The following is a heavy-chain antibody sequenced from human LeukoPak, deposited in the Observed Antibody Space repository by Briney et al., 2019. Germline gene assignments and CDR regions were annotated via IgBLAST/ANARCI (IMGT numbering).Heavy chain of an antibody. D-gene: IGHD6-19*01. J-gene: IGHJ5*02. CDR1: GGSISSSSYY. CDR3: ARHSKPQWLVRGYWFDP. V-gene: IGHV4-39*01. CDR2: IYYSGST. Sequence: SETLSLTCTVSGGSISSSSYYWGWIRQPPGKGLEWIGSIYYSGSTYYNPSLKSRVTISVDTSKNQFSLKLSSVTAADTAVYYCARHSKPQWLVRGYWFDPWGQGTLVTVSS.